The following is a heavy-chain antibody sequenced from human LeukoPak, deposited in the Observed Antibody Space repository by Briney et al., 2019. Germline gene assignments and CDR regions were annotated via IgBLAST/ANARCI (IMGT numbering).Heavy chain of an antibody. V-gene: IGHV4-4*09. CDR3: ARDPSSFGGRFDP. CDR2: IYTSGST. CDR1: GGSISSYY. J-gene: IGHJ6*02. Sequence: SETLSLTCTVSGGSISSYYWSWIRQPPGKGLEWIGYIYTSGSTNYNPSLKSRVTISVDTSKNQFSLKLSSVTAADTAVYYCARDPSSFGGRFDPWGQGTTVTVSS. D-gene: IGHD3-10*01.